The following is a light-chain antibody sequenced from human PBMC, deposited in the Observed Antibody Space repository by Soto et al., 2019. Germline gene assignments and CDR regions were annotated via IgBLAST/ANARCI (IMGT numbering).Light chain of an antibody. CDR2: GAS. CDR3: QQRHMWPIT. J-gene: IGKJ5*01. CDR1: QRVASAY. Sequence: ETVLTQSPGILSLSPGERATLSCRASQRVASAYLAWYQQKSGQVPRLLIYGASSRATGIPDRFSGSGSGTDFTLTISSLEPEDFAVYYCQQRHMWPITFGQGTRLEIK. V-gene: IGKV3-20*01.